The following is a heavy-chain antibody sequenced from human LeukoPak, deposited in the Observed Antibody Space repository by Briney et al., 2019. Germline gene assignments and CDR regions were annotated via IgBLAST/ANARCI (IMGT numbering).Heavy chain of an antibody. CDR1: GFTFSSYS. CDR3: VKELRGSSGYYSAFDI. Sequence: GGSLRLSCAASGFTFSSYSMNWVRQAPGKGLEWVSYISSSSSTIYYADSVKGRFTISRDNAKNSLYLQMNSLRDEDTAVYYCVKELRGSSGYYSAFDIWGQGTMVTVSS. J-gene: IGHJ3*02. D-gene: IGHD3-22*01. V-gene: IGHV3-48*02. CDR2: ISSSSSTI.